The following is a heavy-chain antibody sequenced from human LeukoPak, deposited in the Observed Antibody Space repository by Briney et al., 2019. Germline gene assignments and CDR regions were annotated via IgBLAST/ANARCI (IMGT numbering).Heavy chain of an antibody. CDR1: GFSFSNFA. CDR2: ISHDGATK. CDR3: ARARGRWHLLPLDF. D-gene: IGHD1-26*01. Sequence: GRSLRLSCAASGFSFSNFAIHWVRQAPGKGLEWLAVISHDGATKHYADSVKGRFTISRDNSNNSLSLQMNSLGAEDTAVYYCARARGRWHLLPLDFWGQGTLVTVSS. V-gene: IGHV3-30*04. J-gene: IGHJ4*02.